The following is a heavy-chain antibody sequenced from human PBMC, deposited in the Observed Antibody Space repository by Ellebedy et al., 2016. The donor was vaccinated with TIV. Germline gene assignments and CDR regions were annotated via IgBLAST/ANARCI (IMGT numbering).Heavy chain of an antibody. V-gene: IGHV4-39*07. CDR2: IYYSGSA. Sequence: MPSETLSLTCTVSGGSISNSDYYLNWVRQPPGKGLEWIGSIYYSGSAYYNPSLKSRVTISVHTSKNQFSLELSSVTAADTAVYYCARGGASSKYFDYWGQGTLVTVSS. J-gene: IGHJ4*02. CDR3: ARGGASSKYFDY. CDR1: GGSISNSDYY.